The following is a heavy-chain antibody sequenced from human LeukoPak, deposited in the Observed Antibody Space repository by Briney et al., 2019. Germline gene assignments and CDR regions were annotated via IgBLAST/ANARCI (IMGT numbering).Heavy chain of an antibody. Sequence: SETLSLTCAVSGGSISSSNWWSWVRQPPGKGLEWIGEIYHSGSTNYNPSLKSRVTISVDKSKNQFSLKLSSVTAADTAVYYCARGRFGGLTIFGVVTPSFDYWGQGTLVTVSS. CDR3: ARGRFGGLTIFGVVTPSFDY. CDR2: IYHSGST. J-gene: IGHJ4*02. CDR1: GGSISSSNW. V-gene: IGHV4-4*02. D-gene: IGHD3-3*01.